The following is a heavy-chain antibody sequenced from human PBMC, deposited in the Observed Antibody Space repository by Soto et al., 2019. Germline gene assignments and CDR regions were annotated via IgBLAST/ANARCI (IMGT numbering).Heavy chain of an antibody. CDR1: GYPFTNYY. CDR2: INPNSGDT. Sequence: ASVKVSCKASGYPFTNYYVHWVRQAPGQGLEWLGWINPNSGDTITGQKFQGRISLTRDKSITTAYLELSSLTSDDTAGYYCAGDFATLTTDYWGPGALVTVSS. D-gene: IGHD4-17*01. V-gene: IGHV1-2*02. J-gene: IGHJ4*01. CDR3: AGDFATLTTDY.